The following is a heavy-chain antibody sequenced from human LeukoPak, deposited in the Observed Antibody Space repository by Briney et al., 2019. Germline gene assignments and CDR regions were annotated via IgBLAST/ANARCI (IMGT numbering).Heavy chain of an antibody. V-gene: IGHV1-2*06. CDR2: INPNGGDT. D-gene: IGHD2-15*01. CDR3: ARDCSGGSCPDI. CDR1: GYTFTDYY. Sequence: ASVKVSCKASGYTFTDYYMHWVRQAPGQGLEWMGRINPNGGDTNYAQEFQGRVTMTRDTSISTAYLELNRLRSDDTAVYYCARDCSGGSCPDIWGQGTMVTVSS. J-gene: IGHJ3*02.